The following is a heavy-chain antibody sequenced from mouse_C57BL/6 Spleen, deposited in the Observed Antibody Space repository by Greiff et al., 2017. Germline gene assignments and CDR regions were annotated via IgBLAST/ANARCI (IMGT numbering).Heavy chain of an antibody. Sequence: EVQLVESGPELVKPGASVKIPCKASGYTFTDYNMDWVKQSHGKSLEWIGDINPNNGGTIYNQKFKGKATLTVDKSSSTAYMELRSLTSEDTAVYYCARGETGTSDFDYWGQGTTLTVSS. CDR3: ARGETGTSDFDY. V-gene: IGHV1-18*01. CDR2: INPNNGGT. CDR1: GYTFTDYN. D-gene: IGHD4-1*01. J-gene: IGHJ2*01.